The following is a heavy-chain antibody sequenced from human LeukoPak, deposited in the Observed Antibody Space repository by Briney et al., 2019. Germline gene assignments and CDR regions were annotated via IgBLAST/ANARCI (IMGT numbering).Heavy chain of an antibody. D-gene: IGHD6-13*01. CDR2: IYYSGST. J-gene: IGHJ4*02. V-gene: IGHV4-59*08. Sequence: SETLSLTCTVSGGSISSYYWSWIRQPPGKGLEWIGYIYYSGSTNYNPSLKSRVTISVDTSKNQFSLKLSSVTAADTAVYYCAILAAAGPYYFDYWGQGTLVTVSS. CDR1: GGSISSYY. CDR3: AILAAAGPYYFDY.